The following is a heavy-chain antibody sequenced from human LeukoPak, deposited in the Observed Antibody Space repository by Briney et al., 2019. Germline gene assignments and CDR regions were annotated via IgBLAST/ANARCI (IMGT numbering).Heavy chain of an antibody. CDR2: INHSGST. CDR3: ARSRYSGYDVIRYYYYMDV. D-gene: IGHD5-12*01. Sequence: PSETLSLTCAVYGGSFSGYYWSWIRQPPGKGLEWIGEINHSGSTNYNPSLKSRVTISVDTSKNQFSLKLSSVTAADTAVYYCARSRYSGYDVIRYYYYMDVWGKGTTVIVSS. CDR1: GGSFSGYY. J-gene: IGHJ6*03. V-gene: IGHV4-34*01.